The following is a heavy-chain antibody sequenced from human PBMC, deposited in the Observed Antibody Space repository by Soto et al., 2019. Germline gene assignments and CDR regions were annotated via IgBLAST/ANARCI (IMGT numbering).Heavy chain of an antibody. J-gene: IGHJ4*02. CDR2: ISEGGDST. V-gene: IGHV3-23*01. Sequence: PGGSLRLSCAASGFTFSSYVMSWVRQAPGKGLEWVSTISEGGDSTYYADSVKGRFTISRDNSKNTLFLQMNSLTAEDSAVYYCATRKDGYNSRHYFDYWGQGTLVTVSS. D-gene: IGHD5-12*01. CDR1: GFTFSSYV. CDR3: ATRKDGYNSRHYFDY.